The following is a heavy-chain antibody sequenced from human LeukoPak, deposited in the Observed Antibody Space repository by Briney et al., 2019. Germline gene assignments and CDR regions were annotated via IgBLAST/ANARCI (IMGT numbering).Heavy chain of an antibody. CDR2: ISWNSGSI. CDR1: GFTFDDYA. J-gene: IGHJ6*02. Sequence: PGRSLRLSCAASGFTFDDYAMHWVRQAPGKGLEWVSGISWNSGSIGYADSVKGRFTISRDNAKNSLYLQMNSLRAEDTALYYCAKILSRYHYYYGMDVWGQGTTVTVSS. V-gene: IGHV3-9*01. CDR3: AKILSRYHYYYGMDV. D-gene: IGHD6-25*01.